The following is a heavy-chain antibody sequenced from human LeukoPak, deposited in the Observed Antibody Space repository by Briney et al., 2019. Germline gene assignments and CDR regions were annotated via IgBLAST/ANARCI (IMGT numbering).Heavy chain of an antibody. CDR2: ISSSGSTI. V-gene: IGHV3-48*03. J-gene: IGHJ4*02. CDR3: ARELGIEYSYGSFDY. D-gene: IGHD5-18*01. CDR1: GFTFSSYE. Sequence: GGSLRLSCAASGFTFSSYEMNWVRQAPGKGLEWVSYISSSGSTIYYADSVKGRSTISRDNAKNSLYLQMNSLRAEDTAVYYCARELGIEYSYGSFDYWGQGTLVTVSS.